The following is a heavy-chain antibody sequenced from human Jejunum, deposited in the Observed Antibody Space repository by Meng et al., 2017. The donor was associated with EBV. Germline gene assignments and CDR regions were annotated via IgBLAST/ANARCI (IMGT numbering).Heavy chain of an antibody. D-gene: IGHD3-10*01. J-gene: IGHJ4*02. CDR1: GFTFTNYA. CDR3: AKAATIIRGALDY. Sequence: VLLVGSGGGLGEPGGSMRLSCAASGFTFTNYAMTWGRQAPGKGLEWVSVISGSGGTTYYADSVKGRFTISSDSSRNTVYLQMNSLRAEDTAVYYCAKAATIIRGALDYWGQGTLVTVSS. CDR2: ISGSGGTT. V-gene: IGHV3-23*04.